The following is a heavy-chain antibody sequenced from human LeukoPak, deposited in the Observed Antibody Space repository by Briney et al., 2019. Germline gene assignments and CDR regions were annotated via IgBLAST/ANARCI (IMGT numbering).Heavy chain of an antibody. V-gene: IGHV4-59*01. CDR2: IYYTGST. CDR1: GGSISSYY. Sequence: PSETLSLTCTVSGGSISSYYGSWIRQPPGKGLEWIGYIYYTGSTNYNPSLKSRVTISLDASKNHFSLKLSSLTAADTAVYYCARARSAFNYPLYFDYWGQAALVTVSS. J-gene: IGHJ4*02. D-gene: IGHD5-24*01. CDR3: ARARSAFNYPLYFDY.